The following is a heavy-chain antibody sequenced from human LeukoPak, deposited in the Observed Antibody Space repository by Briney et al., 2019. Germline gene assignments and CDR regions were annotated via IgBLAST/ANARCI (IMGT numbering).Heavy chain of an antibody. J-gene: IGHJ6*03. Sequence: GGSLRLTCAASGFTFSTYAMSWVRRAPGKGLEWVSAISGNGGTTYNADSVKGRFTISRDNSRNTLYLQMDSLRAEDTAVYYCATRGGHYYYSSYYMDVWGKGTTVTVSS. D-gene: IGHD3-16*01. CDR1: GFTFSTYA. CDR2: ISGNGGTT. V-gene: IGHV3-23*01. CDR3: ATRGGHYYYSSYYMDV.